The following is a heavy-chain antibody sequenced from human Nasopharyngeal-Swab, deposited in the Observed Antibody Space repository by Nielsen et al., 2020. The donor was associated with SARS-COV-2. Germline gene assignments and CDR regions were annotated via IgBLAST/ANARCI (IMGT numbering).Heavy chain of an antibody. J-gene: IGHJ4*02. CDR3: ARVINGIAAAGLFDY. D-gene: IGHD6-13*01. CDR1: GYTFTSYG. V-gene: IGHV1-18*01. CDR2: ISAYNGNT. Sequence: ASVKVSCKASGYTFTSYGISWVRQAPGQGLEWMGWISAYNGNTNYAQKFQGRVTITRDTSASTAYMELSSLRSEDTAVYYCARVINGIAAAGLFDYWGQGTLVTVSS.